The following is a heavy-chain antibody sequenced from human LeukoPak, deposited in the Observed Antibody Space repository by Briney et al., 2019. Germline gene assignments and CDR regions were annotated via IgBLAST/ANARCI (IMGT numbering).Heavy chain of an antibody. D-gene: IGHD5-12*01. CDR2: ISHSGST. CDR3: AAQYSGYVRLDY. Sequence: TSETLSLTCAVYVGSFRGCYWSWIRQPPGKGLEWIGEISHSGSTNYNPSLKSRVTISVDTSKNQFSLKLSSVTAADTAVYYCAAQYSGYVRLDYWGQGTLVTVSS. V-gene: IGHV4-34*01. CDR1: VGSFRGCY. J-gene: IGHJ4*02.